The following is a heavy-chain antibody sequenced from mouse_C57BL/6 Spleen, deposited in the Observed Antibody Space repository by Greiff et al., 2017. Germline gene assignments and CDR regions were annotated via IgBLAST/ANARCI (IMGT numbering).Heavy chain of an antibody. CDR1: GFTFSSYG. Sequence: EVMLVESGGDLVKPGGSLKLSCAASGFTFSSYGMSWVRQTPDKRLEWVATISSGGSYTYYPDSVKGRFTISRDNAKNTLYLQMSSLKSEDTAMYYCARPSTMITPYYFDYWGQGTTLTVSS. CDR3: ARPSTMITPYYFDY. D-gene: IGHD2-4*01. CDR2: ISSGGSYT. J-gene: IGHJ2*01. V-gene: IGHV5-6*01.